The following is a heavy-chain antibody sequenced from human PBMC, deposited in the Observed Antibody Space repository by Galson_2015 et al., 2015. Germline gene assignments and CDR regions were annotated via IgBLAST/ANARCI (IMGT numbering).Heavy chain of an antibody. V-gene: IGHV3-21*01. D-gene: IGHD2-21*02. CDR2: ISSSSSYI. CDR1: GFTFSSYS. CDR3: ASAYCGGDCYSGPYYYGMDV. J-gene: IGHJ6*02. Sequence: SLRLSCAASGFTFSSYSMNWVRQAPGKGLEWVSSISSSSSYIYYADSVKGRFTISRDNAKNSLYLQMNSLRAEDTAVYYCASAYCGGDCYSGPYYYGMDVWGQGTTVTVSS.